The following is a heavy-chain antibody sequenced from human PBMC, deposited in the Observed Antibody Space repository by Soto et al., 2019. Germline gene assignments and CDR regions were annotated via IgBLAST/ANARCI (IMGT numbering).Heavy chain of an antibody. Sequence: SETLSLTCTVSGGSVSSGSYYWSWIRQPPGKGLEWIGYIYYSGSTNYNPSLKSRVTISVDTSKNQFSLKLSSVAAADTAVYYCARGRYCSGGSCYSRFNWFDPWGQGTLVTVSS. CDR2: IYYSGST. J-gene: IGHJ5*02. CDR3: ARGRYCSGGSCYSRFNWFDP. CDR1: GGSVSSGSYY. D-gene: IGHD2-15*01. V-gene: IGHV4-61*01.